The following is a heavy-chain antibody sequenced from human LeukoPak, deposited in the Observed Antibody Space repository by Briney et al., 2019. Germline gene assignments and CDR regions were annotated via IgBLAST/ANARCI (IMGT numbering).Heavy chain of an antibody. CDR3: ARDPNWGSIDY. CDR2: ISSNGHNT. D-gene: IGHD7-27*01. CDR1: GFIFGNYA. Sequence: GGSLRLSCAASGFIFGNYAMYWVRQAPGKGLEYVSAISSNGHNTYYGGSVKGRFTISRDNSKNTLFLQMGSLRPEDMAVYYCARDPNWGSIDYWGQGTLVTVSS. J-gene: IGHJ4*02. V-gene: IGHV3-64*02.